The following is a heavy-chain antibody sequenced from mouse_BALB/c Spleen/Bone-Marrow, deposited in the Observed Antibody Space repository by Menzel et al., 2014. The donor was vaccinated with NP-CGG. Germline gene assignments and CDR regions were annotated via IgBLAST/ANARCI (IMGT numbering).Heavy chain of an antibody. CDR1: GFTFNTYA. D-gene: IGHD1-2*01. J-gene: IGHJ3*01. V-gene: IGHV10-1*02. CDR2: IRSKSNNYAP. CDR3: VRRDYGYGGFAY. Sequence: DVQLQESGGGLVQPKGSLKLSCAASGFTFNTYAMNWVRQAPGKGLEWVARIRSKSNNYAPYYADSVKDRFTISRDDSQSILYLQMNNLKTEDTAMYYCVRRDYGYGGFAYWGQGTLVTVSA.